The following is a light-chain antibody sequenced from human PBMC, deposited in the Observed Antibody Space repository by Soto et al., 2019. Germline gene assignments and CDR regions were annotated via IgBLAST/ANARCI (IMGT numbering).Light chain of an antibody. J-gene: IGLJ2*01. CDR3: AAWDDSLRDVL. CDR1: SSNIGGYNY. V-gene: IGLV1-47*02. Sequence: QSVLTQPPSASGTPGQRVTISCSGGSSNIGGYNYVYWYQQYPGTAPKLLVFGTNLRPSGVPDRFSASKSGTSGSLTISGLRSEDEADYYCAAWDDSLRDVLFGGGTKLTVL. CDR2: GTN.